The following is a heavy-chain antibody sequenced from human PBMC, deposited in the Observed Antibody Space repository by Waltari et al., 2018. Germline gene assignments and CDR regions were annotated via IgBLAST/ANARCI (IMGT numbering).Heavy chain of an antibody. CDR2: ISFDGSNK. Sequence: QVQLVESGGGVVKPGRSLRLSCAASRFTFSSYFMHWVRQAPGKGLEWVALISFDGSNKFYADSVKGRFTISRDNSKNTLSLLMNSLRPEDTAVYYCARAQGYCSGGSCYYFDYWGQGTLVTVSS. CDR3: ARAQGYCSGGSCYYFDY. J-gene: IGHJ4*02. D-gene: IGHD2-15*01. CDR1: RFTFSSYF. V-gene: IGHV3-30*04.